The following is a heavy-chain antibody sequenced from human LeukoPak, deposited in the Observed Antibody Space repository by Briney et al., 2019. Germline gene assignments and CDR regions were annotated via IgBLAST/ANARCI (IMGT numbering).Heavy chain of an antibody. CDR3: ARACSGYHFDY. V-gene: IGHV4-30-2*01. Sequence: SETLSLTCAVSGGSISSGGYSWSWIRQPPGKGLEWIGYIYHSGSTYYNPSLKSRVTISVDRSKNQFSLKLSSVTAADTAVYYCARACSGYHFDYWGQGTLVTVSS. J-gene: IGHJ4*02. CDR2: IYHSGST. D-gene: IGHD3-22*01. CDR1: GGSISSGGYS.